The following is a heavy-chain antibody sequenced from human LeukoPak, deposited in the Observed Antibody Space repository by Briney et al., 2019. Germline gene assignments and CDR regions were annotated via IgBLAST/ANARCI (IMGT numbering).Heavy chain of an antibody. CDR1: GYSISSGYY. V-gene: IGHV4-38-2*02. J-gene: IGHJ5*02. Sequence: SETLSLTCTVSGYSISSGYYWSWIRQPPGKGLEWIGEINHSGSTNYNPSLKSRVTISVDTSKNQFSLKLSSVTAADTAVYYCARGNGHNWFDPWGQGTLVTVSS. CDR2: INHSGST. CDR3: ARGNGHNWFDP.